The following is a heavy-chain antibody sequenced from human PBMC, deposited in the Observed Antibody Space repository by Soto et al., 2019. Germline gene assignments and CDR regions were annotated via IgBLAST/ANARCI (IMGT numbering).Heavy chain of an antibody. CDR3: AKDSDQLLFDYYYYGMDV. D-gene: IGHD2-2*01. V-gene: IGHV3-30*18. CDR2: VSYDGSLK. J-gene: IGHJ6*04. CDR1: GFTFSRFG. Sequence: QVQLVESGGGVVHPGRSLRLSCAASGFTFSRFGIHWVRQAPGKGLEWVAVVSYDGSLKYYADSVKGRFTISRDNSKNTLYLQMNSLGPEDTALDYCAKDSDQLLFDYYYYGMDVWGEGTTVTVSS.